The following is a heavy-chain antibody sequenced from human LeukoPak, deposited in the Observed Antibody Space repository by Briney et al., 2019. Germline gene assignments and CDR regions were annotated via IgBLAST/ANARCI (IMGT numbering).Heavy chain of an antibody. CDR1: GGSISSSSYY. D-gene: IGHD3-22*01. V-gene: IGHV4-39*01. CDR2: IYFGGST. CDR3: ARQLYYDSSGYYWYFDL. J-gene: IGHJ2*01. Sequence: TSETLSLTCTVSGGSISSSSYYWGWIRQPPGKGLEWIGTIYFGGSTYYNPSLKSRVTISVDTSKNQFSLKLRSVTAADTAVYYCARQLYYDSSGYYWYFDLWGRGTLVTVSS.